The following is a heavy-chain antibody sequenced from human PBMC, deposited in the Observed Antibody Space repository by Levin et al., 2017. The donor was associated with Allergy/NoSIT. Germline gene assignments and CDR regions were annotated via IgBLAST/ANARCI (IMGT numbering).Heavy chain of an antibody. D-gene: IGHD1-26*01. V-gene: IGHV3-74*01. CDR2: INSDGSST. Sequence: PGGSLRLSCXXXXXXXGGNGETGASASEGKGLVWVSRINSDGSSTSYADSVKGRFTISRDNAKNTLYLQMNSLRAEDTAVYYCARVDWVGATIVENDYWGQGTLVTVSS. CDR3: ARVDWVGATIVENDY. J-gene: IGHJ4*02. CDR1: XXXXGGNG.